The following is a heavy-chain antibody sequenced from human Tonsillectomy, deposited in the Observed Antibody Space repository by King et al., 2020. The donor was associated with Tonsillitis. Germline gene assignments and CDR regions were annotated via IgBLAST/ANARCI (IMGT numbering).Heavy chain of an antibody. D-gene: IGHD3-3*01. CDR1: GGSTSRHY. Sequence: QLQESGPGLVKPSETLSLTCTVSGGSTSRHYWSWIRQPPGKGLEWIGYIFNSGSTNYNPSLKSRVTISLDTSKNQFSLQLRSVTAADTAVYYCARGDYDFHYYYYYLDVWGKGTTVTVSS. J-gene: IGHJ6*03. CDR2: IFNSGST. V-gene: IGHV4-59*11. CDR3: ARGDYDFHYYYYYLDV.